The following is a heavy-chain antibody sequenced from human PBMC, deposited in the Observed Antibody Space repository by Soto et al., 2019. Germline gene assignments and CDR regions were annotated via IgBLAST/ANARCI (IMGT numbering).Heavy chain of an antibody. V-gene: IGHV3-30-3*01. CDR1: GCTCSNYA. D-gene: IGHD4-17*01. CDR3: ARRPVTYYFDY. CDR2: ISYDGSNT. J-gene: IGHJ4*02. Sequence: GGSLRLSCAASGCTCSNYAMHWVRQAPGKGLEWVAVISYDGSNTYYADSVKGRFTISRDNSKNTLYLQMDSLRAEDTAVYFCARRPVTYYFDYWGQGTLVTVSS.